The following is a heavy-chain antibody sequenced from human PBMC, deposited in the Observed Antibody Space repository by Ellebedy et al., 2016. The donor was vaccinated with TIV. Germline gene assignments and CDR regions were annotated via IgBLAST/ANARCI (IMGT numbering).Heavy chain of an antibody. CDR1: GYTLTDYY. CDR3: ARGSGYCIGAACSFDY. CDR2: INPHSGDT. J-gene: IGHJ4*02. D-gene: IGHD2-15*01. Sequence: ASVKVSCKSSGYTLTDYYMHWVRQAPGQGLEWMGWINPHSGDTNSPHKFQARVTMTRDTSINTVYMELSRLGSDDTALYYCARGSGYCIGAACSFDYWGQGTLVTVSS. V-gene: IGHV1-2*07.